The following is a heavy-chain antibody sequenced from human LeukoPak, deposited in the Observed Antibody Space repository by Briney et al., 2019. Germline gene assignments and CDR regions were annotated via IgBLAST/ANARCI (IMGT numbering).Heavy chain of an antibody. V-gene: IGHV3-74*01. Sequence: GGSLRLSCAASGFTFSGYWMHWVRQAPGKGLVWVSRINPDGSSTTYADSVKGRFTISRDNAKTTLYLQMNSLRAEDTAVYYCARDRSSGSYYASDYDAFDIWGQGTMVTVSS. D-gene: IGHD1-26*01. CDR1: GFTFSGYW. J-gene: IGHJ3*02. CDR2: INPDGSST. CDR3: ARDRSSGSYYASDYDAFDI.